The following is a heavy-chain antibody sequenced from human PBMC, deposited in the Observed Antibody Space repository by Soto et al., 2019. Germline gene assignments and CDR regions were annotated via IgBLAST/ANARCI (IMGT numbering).Heavy chain of an antibody. CDR2: ISSSSSYI. Sequence: EVQLVESGGGLVKPGGSLRLSCAASGFTFSSYSMNWVRQAPGKGLEWVSSISSSSSYIYYADSVKGRFTISRDNAKNALYRQRNSLRAEDTAVYYCARDQGAGGGNSLDYWGQGTLVTVSS. D-gene: IGHD2-21*02. V-gene: IGHV3-21*01. CDR3: ARDQGAGGGNSLDY. J-gene: IGHJ4*02. CDR1: GFTFSSYS.